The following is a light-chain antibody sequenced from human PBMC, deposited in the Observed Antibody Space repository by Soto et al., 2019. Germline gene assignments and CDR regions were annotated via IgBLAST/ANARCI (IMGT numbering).Light chain of an antibody. V-gene: IGKV3-20*01. CDR3: QQYGSSPVYT. CDR2: GAS. CDR1: QSVSSSY. J-gene: IGKJ2*01. Sequence: EIGWTQSPGTLSLSPGERATLSCRASQSVSSSYFAWYKQKPGQAPRLLIYGASSRASGIPDRFSGSASGTDFTLTISRLEPDDFAVNSCQQYGSSPVYTFGQGTNLPIQ.